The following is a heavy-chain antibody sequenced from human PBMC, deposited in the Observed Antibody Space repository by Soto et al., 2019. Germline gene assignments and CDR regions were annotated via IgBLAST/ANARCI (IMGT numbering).Heavy chain of an antibody. J-gene: IGHJ6*04. Sequence: SQTLSLTCAVYGGSFSGYYWSWIRQPPGKGLEWIGEINHSGSTNYNPSLKSRVTISVDTSKNQFFLKLSSVTAADTAVYYCARRPSPTYYDILTGYPMDVWGKGTTVTVSS. D-gene: IGHD3-9*01. CDR1: GGSFSGYY. CDR2: INHSGST. CDR3: ARRPSPTYYDILTGYPMDV. V-gene: IGHV4-34*01.